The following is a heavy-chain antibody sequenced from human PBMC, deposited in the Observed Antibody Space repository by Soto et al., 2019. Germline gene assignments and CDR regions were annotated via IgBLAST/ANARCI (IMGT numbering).Heavy chain of an antibody. CDR1: GGSISTSSYS. CDR2: IYYSGST. D-gene: IGHD6-25*01. Sequence: SETLSLTCTVSGGSISTSSYSWGWIRRPPGKGLEWIGSIYYSGSTYYNPSLKSRVTMSVDTSKSRFSLKLSSVTAADTAVYYCARNHHLVAADTNRWFDAWGPGTLVTVSS. J-gene: IGHJ5*01. CDR3: ARNHHLVAADTNRWFDA. V-gene: IGHV4-39*01.